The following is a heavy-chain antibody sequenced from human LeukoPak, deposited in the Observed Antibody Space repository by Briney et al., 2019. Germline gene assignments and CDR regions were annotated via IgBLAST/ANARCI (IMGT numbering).Heavy chain of an antibody. CDR3: AKRLYCSSTSCYGFDY. CDR2: ISGSGGST. J-gene: IGHJ4*02. Sequence: GGSLRLSCAASGFTFSSYAMSWVRQAPGKGLEWVSAISGSGGSTYYADSVKGRFTISRDNSKNRLYLQMNSLRAEDTAIYYCAKRLYCSSTSCYGFDYWGQGTLVTVSS. CDR1: GFTFSSYA. V-gene: IGHV3-23*01. D-gene: IGHD2-2*01.